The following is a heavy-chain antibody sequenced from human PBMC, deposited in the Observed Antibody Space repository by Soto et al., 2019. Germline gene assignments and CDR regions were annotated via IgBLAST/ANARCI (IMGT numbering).Heavy chain of an antibody. J-gene: IGHJ6*03. Sequence: ASVKVSCKASGYTFSNYYIHWVRRAPGQGLEWMGIINPSGGSTTYPQKFQGRVTMTSDTPTSPVYMELSSLRSEDTAVYYCARGAWLRKDCRYYMGVWGKGTTVTVSS. V-gene: IGHV1-46*03. CDR3: ARGAWLRKDCRYYMGV. D-gene: IGHD2-21*01. CDR2: INPSGGST. CDR1: GYTFSNYY.